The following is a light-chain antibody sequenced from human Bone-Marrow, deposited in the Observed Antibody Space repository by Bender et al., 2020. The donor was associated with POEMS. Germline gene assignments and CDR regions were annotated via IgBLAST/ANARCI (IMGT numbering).Light chain of an antibody. CDR3: SSYTSSSTLE. J-gene: IGLJ3*02. V-gene: IGLV2-8*01. Sequence: QSALTQPPSASGSPGQSVTISCTGTSSDVGRYDYVSWYQQHPGKAPKLMIYEVTKRPSGVPDRFSGSKSGNTASLTISGLQAEDEADYYCSSYTSSSTLEFGGGTKLTVL. CDR2: EVT. CDR1: SSDVGRYDY.